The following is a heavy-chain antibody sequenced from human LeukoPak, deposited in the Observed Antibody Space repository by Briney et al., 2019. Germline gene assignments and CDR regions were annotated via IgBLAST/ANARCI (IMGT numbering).Heavy chain of an antibody. V-gene: IGHV3-30*03. CDR3: ARDSVVVTDYFDY. CDR1: GFTFSSYS. D-gene: IGHD2-21*02. CDR2: ISYDGSNK. J-gene: IGHJ4*01. Sequence: GGSLRLSCAASGFTFSSYSMNWVRQAPGKGLEWVAVISYDGSNKYYADSVKGRFTISRDNSKNTLYLQMNSLRAEDTAVYYCARDSVVVTDYFDYWGQGTLVTVSS.